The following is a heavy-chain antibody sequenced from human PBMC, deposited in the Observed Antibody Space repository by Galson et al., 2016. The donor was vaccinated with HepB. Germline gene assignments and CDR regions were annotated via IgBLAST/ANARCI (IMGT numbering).Heavy chain of an antibody. J-gene: IGHJ5*02. V-gene: IGHV4-59*01. CDR1: GGSISPYF. D-gene: IGHD2-2*01. CDR2: IYYGGST. CDR3: AWGARGVPTSMGWFDP. Sequence: ETLSLTCTVSGGSISPYFWNWIRQSPGKGLEWIGYIYYGGSTNCNPSLKSRVTISLDTSRNQFSLRLKSVTAADKAVYYCAWGARGVPTSMGWFDPWGQGTLVTFSS.